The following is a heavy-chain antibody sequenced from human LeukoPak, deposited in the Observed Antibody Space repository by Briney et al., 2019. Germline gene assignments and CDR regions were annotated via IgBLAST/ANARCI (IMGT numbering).Heavy chain of an antibody. J-gene: IGHJ4*02. Sequence: GGSLRLSCTASGFTFNNYGMSWVRQAPGKGLEWVSGINWNAVRVGYADSVKVRFTISRDNAKNSLYLQMNSLRAEDTAVYYCARVKRVDPGSFDYWGQGTLVTVSS. CDR2: INWNAVRV. CDR3: ARVKRVDPGSFDY. D-gene: IGHD2-15*01. CDR1: GFTFNNYG. V-gene: IGHV3-20*04.